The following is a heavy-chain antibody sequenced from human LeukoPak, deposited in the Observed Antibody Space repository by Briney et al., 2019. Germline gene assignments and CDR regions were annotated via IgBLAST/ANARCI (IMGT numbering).Heavy chain of an antibody. CDR2: IYYSVTT. Sequence: SETLSLTCTVSGDPVSSDSYYWSWIRQPPGKGLEWIDYIYYSVTTNYNPSLKSRVTISIDTSKNQFSLRLSSVTAADTAVYYCARDVYCINGVCYSAFDIWGQGTMVSVSS. D-gene: IGHD2-8*01. CDR1: GDPVSSDSYY. V-gene: IGHV4-61*01. J-gene: IGHJ3*02. CDR3: ARDVYCINGVCYSAFDI.